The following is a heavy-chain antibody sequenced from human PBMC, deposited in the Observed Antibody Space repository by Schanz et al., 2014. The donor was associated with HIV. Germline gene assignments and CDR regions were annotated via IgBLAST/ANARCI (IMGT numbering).Heavy chain of an antibody. D-gene: IGHD6-13*01. CDR1: GLTLSSYG. V-gene: IGHV3-30*03. CDR3: AREYYSRNWNWFDP. J-gene: IGHJ5*02. Sequence: VQVLESGGDLVQPGGSLRLSCAASGLTLSSYGMSWVRQAPGKGLEWVAVISNDGRQKSYTDSVKGRFTVSRDNSKNMLYLQMNSLRAEDTAVYYCAREYYSRNWNWFDPWGQGTLVTVSS. CDR2: ISNDGRQK.